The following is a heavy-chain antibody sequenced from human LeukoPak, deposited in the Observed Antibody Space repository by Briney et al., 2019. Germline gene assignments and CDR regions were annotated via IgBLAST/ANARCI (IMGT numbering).Heavy chain of an antibody. V-gene: IGHV4-59*01. CDR1: GGSISSYY. CDR3: ARDLAASGKLDK. CDR2: IYHSGTT. J-gene: IGHJ4*02. D-gene: IGHD6-13*01. Sequence: SETLSLTCTVSGGSISSYYWSWIRQPPGKGLEWIGYIYHSGTTNYNPSLKSRVTISVDTSRNQFSLKLSSVTTADTAIYYCARDLAASGKLDKWDQGTLVTVSS.